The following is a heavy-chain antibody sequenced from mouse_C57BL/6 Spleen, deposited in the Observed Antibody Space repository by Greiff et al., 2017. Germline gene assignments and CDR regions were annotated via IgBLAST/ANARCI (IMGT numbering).Heavy chain of an antibody. CDR3: AYYYGSSYGYFDV. Sequence: VQLQQPGAELVRPGTSVKLSCKASGYTFTGYWMHWVKQRPGQGLEWIGVIDPSDSYTNYNQKFKGKATLTVDTSSSTAYMQLSSLTSEDSAVYYCAYYYGSSYGYFDVWGTGTTVTVSS. V-gene: IGHV1-59*01. D-gene: IGHD1-1*01. J-gene: IGHJ1*03. CDR1: GYTFTGYW. CDR2: IDPSDSYT.